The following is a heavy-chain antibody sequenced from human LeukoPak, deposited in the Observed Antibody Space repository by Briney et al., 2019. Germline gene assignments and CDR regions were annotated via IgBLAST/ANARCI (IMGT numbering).Heavy chain of an antibody. CDR3: ATAGSYYVVDH. D-gene: IGHD3-10*02. CDR1: GDSISSHY. Sequence: SETLSLTCTVSGDSISSHYWSWIRQPPGKGLEWIGYIHYSGSTNYNPSLKSRVTISLDTSKNQSSLKLSSVTAADTAVYYCATAGSYYVVDHWGQGTLVTVSS. J-gene: IGHJ4*02. V-gene: IGHV4-59*08. CDR2: IHYSGST.